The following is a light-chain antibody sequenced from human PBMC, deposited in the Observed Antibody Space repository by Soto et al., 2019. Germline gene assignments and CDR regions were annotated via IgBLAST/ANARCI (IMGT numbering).Light chain of an antibody. CDR1: QSVLFDSNRKNS. V-gene: IGKV4-1*01. J-gene: IGKJ2*01. CDR3: QQYYETPYT. CDR2: WAS. Sequence: DFVMTQSPDSLAVSLGERATTNCRSSQSVLFDSNRKNSLAWYRQKPGQPPKLIIYWASIRESGVPDRFTGSGSGTDFTLTISSLQAEDVAVYYCQQYYETPYTFGQGTRLEI.